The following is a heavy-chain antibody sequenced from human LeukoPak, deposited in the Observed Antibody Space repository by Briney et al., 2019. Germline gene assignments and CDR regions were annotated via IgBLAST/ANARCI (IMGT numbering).Heavy chain of an antibody. V-gene: IGHV1-69*13. CDR1: GGTFSSYA. CDR3: ARKIAGYSSGWYGDAFDI. J-gene: IGHJ3*02. Sequence: SVKVSCKASGGTFSSYAISWVRQAPGQGLEWMGGIIPIFGTADYAQKFQGRVTITADESTSTAYMELSSLRSEDTAVYYCARKIAGYSSGWYGDAFDIWGQGTMVTVSS. D-gene: IGHD6-19*01. CDR2: IIPIFGTA.